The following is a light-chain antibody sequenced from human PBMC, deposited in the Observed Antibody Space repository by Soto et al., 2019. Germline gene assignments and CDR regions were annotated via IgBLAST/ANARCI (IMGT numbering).Light chain of an antibody. V-gene: IGKV3-11*01. CDR3: QYRGIWPPGAT. CDR2: DAS. CDR1: QSINNY. Sequence: EIVLTQSPVTLSLSPGERATLSCRASQSINNYLAWYQQKPGQPPRLLIYDASNRATVIPVRFSGSGSGTDFPLTISSLEPEDSAVYYCQYRGIWPPGATFGGGTKVEIK. J-gene: IGKJ4*01.